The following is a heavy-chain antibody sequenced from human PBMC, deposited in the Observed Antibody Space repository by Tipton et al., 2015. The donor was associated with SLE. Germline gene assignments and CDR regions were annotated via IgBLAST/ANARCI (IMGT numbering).Heavy chain of an antibody. J-gene: IGHJ4*02. D-gene: IGHD6-19*01. CDR3: ARVRYSSGWYGEYYFDY. CDR2: IGTAGDT. V-gene: IGHV3-13*04. Sequence: GSLRLSCAASGFTFSSYDMHWVRQATGKGLEWVSAIGTAGDTYYPGSVKGRFTISRENAKNSLYLQMNSLRAGDTAVYYCARVRYSSGWYGEYYFDYWGQGTLVTVSS. CDR1: GFTFSSYD.